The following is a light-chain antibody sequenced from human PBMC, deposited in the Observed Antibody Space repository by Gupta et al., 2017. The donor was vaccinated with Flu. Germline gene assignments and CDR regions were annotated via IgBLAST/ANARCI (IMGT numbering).Light chain of an antibody. Sequence: YVLTQPPSVSVGPGQTARLTCGGNNIGSYSVHWYQQKAGQAPVLVVYDDNDRPSGIPERFSGSNSGNTATLTISRVEAGDGADYYCQVWDSRSDHRVFGGGTKLTVL. CDR3: QVWDSRSDHRV. CDR2: DDN. J-gene: IGLJ3*02. V-gene: IGLV3-21*02. CDR1: NIGSYS.